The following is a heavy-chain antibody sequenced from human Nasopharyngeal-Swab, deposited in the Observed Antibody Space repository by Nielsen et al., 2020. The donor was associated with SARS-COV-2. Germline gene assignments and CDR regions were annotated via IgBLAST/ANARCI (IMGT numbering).Heavy chain of an antibody. J-gene: IGHJ6*02. CDR3: AREWYYDYVWGSSSAMDV. Sequence: GGSLRLSCAASGFTFSSYAMSWVRQAPGKGLEWVSYISSSSSTIYYADSVKGRFTISRDNAKNSLYLQMNSLRAEDTAVYYCAREWYYDYVWGSSSAMDVWGQGTTVTVSS. D-gene: IGHD3-16*01. V-gene: IGHV3-48*01. CDR1: GFTFSSYA. CDR2: ISSSSSTI.